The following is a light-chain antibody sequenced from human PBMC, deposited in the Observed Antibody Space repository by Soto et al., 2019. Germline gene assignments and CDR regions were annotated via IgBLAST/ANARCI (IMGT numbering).Light chain of an antibody. Sequence: QSALTQPASVSGSPGQSITISCTGTSSDIGAYNYVSWYQQHPGRAPKLMIYEVTNRPSGVSYRFSGSKSGYTASLTISGLQDEDEDDYYCSSYTSSATGVFGGGTKLTVL. CDR2: EVT. J-gene: IGLJ3*02. CDR1: SSDIGAYNY. CDR3: SSYTSSATGV. V-gene: IGLV2-14*01.